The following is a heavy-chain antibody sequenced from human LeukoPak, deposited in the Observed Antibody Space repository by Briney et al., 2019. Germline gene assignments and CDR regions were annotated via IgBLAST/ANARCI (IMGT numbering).Heavy chain of an antibody. CDR3: ARDVPSGSIAGDWFDP. V-gene: IGHV4-61*02. J-gene: IGHJ5*02. CDR2: IYTSGST. D-gene: IGHD6-6*01. CDR1: GGSISSGSYY. Sequence: SQTLSLTCTVSGGSISSGSYYWSWIRQPAGKGLEWIGRIYTSGSTNYNPSLKSRVTISVDTPKNQFSLKLSSVTAADTAVYYCARDVPSGSIAGDWFDPWGQGTLVPVSS.